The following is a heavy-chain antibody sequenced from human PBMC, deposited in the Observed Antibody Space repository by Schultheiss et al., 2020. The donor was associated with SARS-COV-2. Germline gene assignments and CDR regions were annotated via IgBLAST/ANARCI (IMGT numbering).Heavy chain of an antibody. CDR1: GFTFSSYA. V-gene: IGHV3-21*01. D-gene: IGHD6-13*01. J-gene: IGHJ4*02. Sequence: GGSLRLSCAASGFTFSSYAMSWVRQAPGKGLEWVSSISSSSSYIYYADSVKGRFTISRDNAKNSLYLQMNSLRAEDTAVYYCARDASEQQLVPDYFDYWGQGTLVTVSS. CDR2: ISSSSSYI. CDR3: ARDASEQQLVPDYFDY.